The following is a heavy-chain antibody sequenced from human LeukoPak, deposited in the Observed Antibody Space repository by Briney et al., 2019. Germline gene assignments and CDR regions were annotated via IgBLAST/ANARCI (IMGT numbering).Heavy chain of an antibody. V-gene: IGHV1-46*01. CDR1: GYTFTSYY. CDR2: INPSGGST. CDR3: ARDAAAAGSYYYYYIDV. Sequence: GASVKVPCKASGYTFTSYYMHWVREAPGQGLEWMGIINPSGGSTSYAQKFQGRVTMTRDMSTSTVYMELSSLRSEDTAVYYCARDAAAAGSYYYYYIDVWGKGTTVTVSS. D-gene: IGHD6-13*01. J-gene: IGHJ6*03.